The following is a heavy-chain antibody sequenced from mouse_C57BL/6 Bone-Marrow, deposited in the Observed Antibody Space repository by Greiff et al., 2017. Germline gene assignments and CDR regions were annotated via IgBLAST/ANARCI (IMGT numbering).Heavy chain of an antibody. Sequence: QVQLQQSGPELVKPGASVKLSCKASGYTFTSYDINWVKQRPGQGLEWIGWIYPRDGSTKYNEKFKGKATLTVDTSSSTAYMELHSLTSEDSAVYFCASYGSSYCWYFDVWGTGTTVTVSA. CDR1: GYTFTSYD. D-gene: IGHD1-1*01. CDR2: IYPRDGST. CDR3: ASYGSSYCWYFDV. V-gene: IGHV1-85*01. J-gene: IGHJ1*03.